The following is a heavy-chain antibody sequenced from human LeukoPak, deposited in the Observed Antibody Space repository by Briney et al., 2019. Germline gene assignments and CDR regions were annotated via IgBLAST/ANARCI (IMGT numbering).Heavy chain of an antibody. V-gene: IGHV4-34*01. J-gene: IGHJ4*02. CDR1: GGSFSGYY. Sequence: PSETLSLTCAVYGGSFSGYYWSWIRQPPGKGLEWIGEINHSGSTNYNPSLKSPVTISVDTYKSQLYLKLSSVTAADTAVYSCATLRWGNKWKYVPTDLVDYWGQGTLVTVSS. D-gene: IGHD1-7*01. CDR2: INHSGST. CDR3: ATLRWGNKWKYVPTDLVDY.